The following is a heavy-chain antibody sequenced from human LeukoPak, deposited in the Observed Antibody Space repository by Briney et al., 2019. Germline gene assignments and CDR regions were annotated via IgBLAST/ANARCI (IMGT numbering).Heavy chain of an antibody. D-gene: IGHD2-21*02. V-gene: IGHV3-23*01. CDR2: ISGWGTTT. Sequence: GGSLRLSCAASGFTFSSHAMGWVRQAPGKGLEWVSGISGWGTTTYYADSVKGRFTISRDNSKNTLYLQMNSLRAEDTAVYYCAKEAYCGGDCGWGQGTLVTVSS. J-gene: IGHJ4*02. CDR1: GFTFSSHA. CDR3: AKEAYCGGDCG.